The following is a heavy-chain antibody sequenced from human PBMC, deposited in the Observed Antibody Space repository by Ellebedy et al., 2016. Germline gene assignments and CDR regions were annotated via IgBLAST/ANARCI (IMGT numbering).Heavy chain of an antibody. V-gene: IGHV5-51*01. Sequence: GESLNISCNGSGSSFTSYWIGWVRQMPGKGLEWMGINYPGDSDTKYSPFFQGQVTISADTSISTAYLQWSSLTASDTAMYYCARHSDEDSGWLQPYFDYWGQGALVTVSS. CDR3: ARHSDEDSGWLQPYFDY. CDR2: NYPGDSDT. J-gene: IGHJ4*02. CDR1: GSSFTSYW. D-gene: IGHD6-19*01.